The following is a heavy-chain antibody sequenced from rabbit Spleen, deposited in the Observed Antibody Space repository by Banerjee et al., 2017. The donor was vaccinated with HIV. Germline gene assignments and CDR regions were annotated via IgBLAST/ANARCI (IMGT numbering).Heavy chain of an antibody. D-gene: IGHD1-1*01. Sequence: QQQLEESGGGLVKPGGTLTLTCIASGVSFSGDSYMCWVRQAPGRGLEWIACIDIGSSGFTYFASWAKGRFTISKTSSTTVTLQMTSLAAADTATYFCARDTSSSFSSYGMDLWGPGTLVTVS. J-gene: IGHJ6*01. CDR3: ARDTSSSFSSYGMDL. CDR1: GVSFSGDSY. V-gene: IGHV1S45*01. CDR2: IDIGSSGFT.